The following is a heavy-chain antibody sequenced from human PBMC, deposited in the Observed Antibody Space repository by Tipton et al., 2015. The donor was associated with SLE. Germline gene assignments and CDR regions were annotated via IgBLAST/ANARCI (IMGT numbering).Heavy chain of an antibody. CDR2: IFHSGTT. J-gene: IGHJ3*02. CDR1: GYSMTSGYY. V-gene: IGHV4-38-2*02. Sequence: LRLSCTVSGYSMTSGYYWDWIRQAPGKGLEWIGSIFHSGTTYYNPSLKSRVTISVDTSKNQFSLSVNSVTAADTAVYYCAREVNVVSDSDAFDIWGHGTVVTVSS. CDR3: AREVNVVSDSDAFDI. D-gene: IGHD2-21*01.